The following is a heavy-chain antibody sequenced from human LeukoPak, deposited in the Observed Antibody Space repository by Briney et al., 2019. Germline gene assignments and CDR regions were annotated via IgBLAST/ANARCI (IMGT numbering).Heavy chain of an antibody. V-gene: IGHV1-2*02. J-gene: IGHJ5*02. D-gene: IGHD2-21*01. CDR1: GYSFTDYY. Sequence: ASVKVSCKTSGYSFTDYYMHWVLQAPGQGLEWMGWINPNSGGTSSAQKFQGRVTMTRDTSITTVYMEVSWLTSDDTAIYYCATSDRLDGGPYLIGPWGQGTLVTVSS. CDR3: ATSDRLDGGPYLIGP. CDR2: INPNSGGT.